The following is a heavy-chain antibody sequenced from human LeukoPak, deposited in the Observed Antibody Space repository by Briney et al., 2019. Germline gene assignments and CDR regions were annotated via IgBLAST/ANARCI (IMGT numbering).Heavy chain of an antibody. CDR1: GYSFTSYY. Sequence: GASVKVSCKASGYSFTSYYMHWVRQAPGQGLEWMGGIIPIFGTANYAQKFQGRVTITADKSTSTAYMELSSLRSEDTAVYYCARGAYCTNGVCDFDPWGQGTLVTVSS. D-gene: IGHD2-8*01. J-gene: IGHJ5*02. CDR3: ARGAYCTNGVCDFDP. V-gene: IGHV1-69*06. CDR2: IIPIFGTA.